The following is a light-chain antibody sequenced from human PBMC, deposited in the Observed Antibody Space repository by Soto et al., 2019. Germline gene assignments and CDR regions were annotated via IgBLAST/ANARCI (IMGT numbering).Light chain of an antibody. CDR1: SGFNVDTYR. J-gene: IGLJ3*02. Sequence: QPVLTQPSSLSASPGASASLTCTLRSGFNVDTYRIYWYQQKAGSPPQYLLRYKSDSDKQQASGVPSRFSGSKDTSANAGILFISGLQSEDEADYYCTIWRNSSRVFGGGTKLTVL. V-gene: IGLV5-45*03. CDR2: YKSDSDK. CDR3: TIWRNSSRV.